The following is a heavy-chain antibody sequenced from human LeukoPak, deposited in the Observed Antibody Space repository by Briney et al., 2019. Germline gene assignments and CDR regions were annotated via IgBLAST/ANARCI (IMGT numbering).Heavy chain of an antibody. V-gene: IGHV1-18*01. Sequence: GASVNVSFKASGYTFTSYGISWVRQAPGQGLEWMGWISAYNGNTNYAQKLQGRVTMTTDTSTSTAYMELRSLRSDDTAVYYCARFSGYCSGGSCTEGNYFDYWGQGTLVTVSS. J-gene: IGHJ4*02. CDR3: ARFSGYCSGGSCTEGNYFDY. D-gene: IGHD2-15*01. CDR1: GYTFTSYG. CDR2: ISAYNGNT.